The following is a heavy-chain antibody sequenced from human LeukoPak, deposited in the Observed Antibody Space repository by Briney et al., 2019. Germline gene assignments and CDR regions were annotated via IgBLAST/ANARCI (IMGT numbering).Heavy chain of an antibody. J-gene: IGHJ1*01. Sequence: GASVKVSCKAPGYTFTGYYMHWVRQAPGQGLEWMGWINPNSGGTNYAQKFQGRVTMTRDTSISTAYMELSRLRSDDTAVYYCARDSGGGYYYDSSGYYAEYFQHWGQGTLVTVYS. V-gene: IGHV1-2*02. CDR1: GYTFTGYY. CDR2: INPNSGGT. CDR3: ARDSGGGYYYDSSGYYAEYFQH. D-gene: IGHD3-22*01.